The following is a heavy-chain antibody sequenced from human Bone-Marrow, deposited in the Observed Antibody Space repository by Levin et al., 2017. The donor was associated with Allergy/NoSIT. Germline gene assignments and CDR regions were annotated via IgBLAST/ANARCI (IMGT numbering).Heavy chain of an antibody. J-gene: IGHJ4*02. CDR2: IWYDGSNK. CDR1: GFTFSNHG. Sequence: GESLKISCAASGFTFSNHGMHWVRQAPGKGLEWVAVIWYDGSNKYYGDSVRGRFTISRDNSKNTLYLQINSLGAEDTALYYCARDRGLRELWNYFDYWGQGTLVTVSS. D-gene: IGHD1-26*01. CDR3: ARDRGLRELWNYFDY. V-gene: IGHV3-33*01.